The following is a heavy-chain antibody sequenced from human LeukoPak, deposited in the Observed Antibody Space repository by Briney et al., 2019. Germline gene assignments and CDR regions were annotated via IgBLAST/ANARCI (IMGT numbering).Heavy chain of an antibody. V-gene: IGHV4-4*07. Sequence: PSETLSLTCTVSGGSISSYYWSWIRQPAGKRLEWIGHIYTSGSTNYNPSVKSRITMSGDTSKNQLSLKLRSVTAADTAVYYCAREKVSGSYDYWGQGTLVTVPS. D-gene: IGHD1-26*01. CDR3: AREKVSGSYDY. CDR1: GGSISSYY. CDR2: IYTSGST. J-gene: IGHJ4*02.